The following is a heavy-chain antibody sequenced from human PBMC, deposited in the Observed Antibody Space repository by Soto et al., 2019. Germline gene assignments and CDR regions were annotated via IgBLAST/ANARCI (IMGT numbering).Heavy chain of an antibody. CDR3: AKQRSGYGNDAFDI. Sequence: QVQLVESGGGVVQPVRSLRLSCAASGFTFSSYGMQWVRQAPCKGLEWVAVISYDGSNKYYADSVKGRFTISRDNSKNTLYLQMNSLRAEDTAVYYCAKQRSGYGNDAFDIWGQGTMVTVSS. J-gene: IGHJ3*02. D-gene: IGHD5-12*01. CDR2: ISYDGSNK. CDR1: GFTFSSYG. V-gene: IGHV3-30*18.